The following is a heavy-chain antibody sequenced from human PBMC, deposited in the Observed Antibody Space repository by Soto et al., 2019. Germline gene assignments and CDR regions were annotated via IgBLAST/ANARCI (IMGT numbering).Heavy chain of an antibody. Sequence: SETLSLTCTVSGRTFSINADFWPLAWIRQPPGKGLEWFGRIDHVGYSYYNPPLKSRVIISADTSKNQFSLSRNSVTAADTAVYYCLKRSLRGAPTWAQGILVT. V-gene: IGHV4-39*01. CDR2: IDHVGYS. D-gene: IGHD1-26*01. CDR3: LKRSLRGAPT. J-gene: IGHJ4*02. CDR1: GRTFSINADF.